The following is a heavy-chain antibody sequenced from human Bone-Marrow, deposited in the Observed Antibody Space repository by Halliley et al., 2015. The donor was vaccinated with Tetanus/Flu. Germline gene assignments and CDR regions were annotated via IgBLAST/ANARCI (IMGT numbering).Heavy chain of an antibody. Sequence: IWYDGSSKDLANSGKGRFTISRANSKNPLYLQMSSLGAEDTAVYYCARANSARFLEWFQDLDCWGQGTLVTVSS. D-gene: IGHD3-3*01. CDR3: ARANSARFLEWFQDLDC. CDR2: IWYDGSSK. J-gene: IGHJ4*02. V-gene: IGHV3-33*01.